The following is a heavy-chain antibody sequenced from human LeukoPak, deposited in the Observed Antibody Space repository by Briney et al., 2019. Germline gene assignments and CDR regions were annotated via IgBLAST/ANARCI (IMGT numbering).Heavy chain of an antibody. CDR2: ISSSSSYI. CDR1: GFTFSSYS. D-gene: IGHD4-17*01. V-gene: IGHV3-21*01. Sequence: GGSLRLSCAASGFTFSSYSMNWVRQAPGKGLEWVSSISSSSSYIYYADSVKGRFTISRDSAKNSLYLQMNSLRAEDTAVYYCASQAGGDYAYYYYMDVWGKGTTVTISS. J-gene: IGHJ6*03. CDR3: ASQAGGDYAYYYYMDV.